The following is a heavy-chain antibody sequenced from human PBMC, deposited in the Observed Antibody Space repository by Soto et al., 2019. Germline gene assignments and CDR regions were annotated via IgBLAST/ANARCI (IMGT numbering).Heavy chain of an antibody. CDR3: ARDLAARDIVVVVAATPVY. J-gene: IGHJ4*02. CDR2: ISYDGSNK. V-gene: IGHV3-30-3*01. D-gene: IGHD2-15*01. Sequence: QVQLVESGGGVVQPGRSLRLSCAASGFTFSSYAMYWVRQAPGKGLEWVAVISYDGSNKYYADSVKGRFTISRDNSKNTLYLQMNSLRAEDTAVYYCARDLAARDIVVVVAATPVYWGQGTLVTVSS. CDR1: GFTFSSYA.